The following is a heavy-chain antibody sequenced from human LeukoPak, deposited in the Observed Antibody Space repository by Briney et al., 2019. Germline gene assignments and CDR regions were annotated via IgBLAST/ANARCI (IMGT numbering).Heavy chain of an antibody. CDR1: GYTFTGYY. V-gene: IGHV1-2*02. Sequence: ASVKVSCKASGYTFTGYYMHWVRQAPGQGLEWMGWINPNSGGTNYAQKFQGRVTMTRDTSISTAYMGLSRLRSDDTAVYYCAREGYGSGSYGGEWGQGTLVTVSS. J-gene: IGHJ4*02. CDR3: AREGYGSGSYGGE. D-gene: IGHD3-10*01. CDR2: INPNSGGT.